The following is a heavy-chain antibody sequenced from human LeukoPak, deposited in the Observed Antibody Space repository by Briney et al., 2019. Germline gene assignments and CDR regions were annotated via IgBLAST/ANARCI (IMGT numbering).Heavy chain of an antibody. CDR1: GFTFSSYA. CDR3: AKEVYSDSSGYFDY. CDR2: ISGSGTST. J-gene: IGHJ4*02. V-gene: IGHV3-23*01. D-gene: IGHD3-22*01. Sequence: GGSLRLSCAASGFTFSSYAMRWVRQAPGKGLEWVSGISGSGTSTYYADSVKGRFTISRDNSKNALYLQMNSLRADETAVYYCAKEVYSDSSGYFDYWGQGTLVTVSS.